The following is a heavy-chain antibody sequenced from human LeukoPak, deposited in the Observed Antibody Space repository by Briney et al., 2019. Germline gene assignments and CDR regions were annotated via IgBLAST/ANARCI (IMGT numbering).Heavy chain of an antibody. J-gene: IGHJ4*02. V-gene: IGHV3-30-3*01. Sequence: GRSLRLSCAASGFTFSSYAMHWVRQAPGKGLEWVAVISYDGSNKYYADSVKGRFTISRDKSKNTLYLQMNSLRAEDTAVYYCATPVIVGATNSFDYWGQGTLVTVSS. CDR3: ATPVIVGATNSFDY. CDR1: GFTFSSYA. CDR2: ISYDGSNK. D-gene: IGHD1-26*01.